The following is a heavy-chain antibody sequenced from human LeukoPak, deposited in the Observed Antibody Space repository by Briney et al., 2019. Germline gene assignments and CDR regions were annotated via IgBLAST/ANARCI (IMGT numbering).Heavy chain of an antibody. V-gene: IGHV3-21*01. CDR2: IAGSGGYI. J-gene: IGHJ4*02. CDR1: GFTFSSYS. Sequence: PGGSLRLSCAASGFTFSSYSMIWVRQAPGKGLEWVSSIAGSGGYIYYADSVKGRSTISRDNAKNSLYLQMNSLRAEDTAVYYCARFRLSNYDILTGYYYYFDYWGQGTLVTVSS. CDR3: ARFRLSNYDILTGYYYYFDY. D-gene: IGHD3-9*01.